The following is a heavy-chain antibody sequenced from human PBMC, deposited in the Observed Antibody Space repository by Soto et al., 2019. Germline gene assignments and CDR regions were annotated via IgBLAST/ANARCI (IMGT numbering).Heavy chain of an antibody. D-gene: IGHD5-12*01. CDR2: IIPIFGTA. Sequence: SVKVSCKASGYTFTGYYMHWVRQAPGQGLEWMGGIIPIFGTANYAQKFQGRVTITADESTSTAYMELSSLRSEDTAVYYCARDNIGDGYNYNPFDYWGQGTLVTVSS. V-gene: IGHV1-69*13. CDR3: ARDNIGDGYNYNPFDY. J-gene: IGHJ4*02. CDR1: GYTFTGYY.